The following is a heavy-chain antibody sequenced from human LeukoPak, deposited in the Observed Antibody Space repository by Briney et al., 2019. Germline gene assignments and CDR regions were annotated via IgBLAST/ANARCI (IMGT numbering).Heavy chain of an antibody. CDR2: ISNNGGYT. CDR1: GFTFSSSA. CDR3: AKQLGYCSDGSCYFPY. Sequence: GGSLRLPCAASGFTFSSSAMSWVRQAPGKGLEWVAAISNNGGYTYYADSVQGRFTISRDNSKSTLCLQMNSLRAEDTAVYYCAKQLGYCSDGSCYFPYWGQGTLVTVSS. V-gene: IGHV3-23*01. J-gene: IGHJ4*02. D-gene: IGHD2-15*01.